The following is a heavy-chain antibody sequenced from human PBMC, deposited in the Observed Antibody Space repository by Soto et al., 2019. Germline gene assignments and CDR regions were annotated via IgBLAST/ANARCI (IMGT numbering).Heavy chain of an antibody. V-gene: IGHV3-30*04. Sequence: QVQLVDSGGGVVQPGVSLRLSCATSGFLFSGYAMHWVRQTPGKGLEWVAVISYDGKEKYYADSAEGRFTISRESSGVTLYLQMSSLRVEDTAVYYCARGRGLAARPQHLDHWGQGTLVTVSS. CDR2: ISYDGKEK. J-gene: IGHJ4*02. D-gene: IGHD6-6*01. CDR1: GFLFSGYA. CDR3: ARGRGLAARPQHLDH.